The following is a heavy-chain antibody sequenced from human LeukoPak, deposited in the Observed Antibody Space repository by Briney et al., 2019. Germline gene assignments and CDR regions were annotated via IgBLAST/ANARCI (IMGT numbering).Heavy chain of an antibody. V-gene: IGHV3-53*01. J-gene: IGHJ4*02. CDR2: IYSGGST. CDR3: AKAAWFGELGDY. D-gene: IGHD3-10*01. Sequence: PGGSLRLSCAASGFTVSSNFMSWVRQAPGKGLGWVSVIYSGGSTYYADSVKGRFTISRDNSKNTLYLQMNSLRVEDTAVYYCAKAAWFGELGDYWGQGTLVTVSS. CDR1: GFTVSSNF.